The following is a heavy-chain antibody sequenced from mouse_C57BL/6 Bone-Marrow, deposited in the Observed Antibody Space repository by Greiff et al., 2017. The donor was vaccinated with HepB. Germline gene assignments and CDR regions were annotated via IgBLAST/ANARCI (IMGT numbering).Heavy chain of an antibody. J-gene: IGHJ1*03. CDR1: GYTLTSYW. D-gene: IGHD1-1*01. V-gene: IGHV1-59*01. CDR3: ARWTRVVAAGYFDV. Sequence: QVQLQQPGAELVRPGTSVKLSCKASGYTLTSYWMHWVKQRPGQGLEWIGVIDPSDSYTNYNQKFKGKATLTVDTSSSTAYMQLSSLTSEDSAVYYCARWTRVVAAGYFDVWGTGTTVTVSS. CDR2: IDPSDSYT.